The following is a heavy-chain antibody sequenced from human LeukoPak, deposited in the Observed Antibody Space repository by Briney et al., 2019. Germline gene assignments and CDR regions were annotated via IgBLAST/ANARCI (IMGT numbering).Heavy chain of an antibody. V-gene: IGHV3-30-3*01. J-gene: IGHJ4*02. D-gene: IGHD2-21*02. Sequence: GGSLRLSCAASGFTFSSYAMHWVRQAPGKGLEWVAVISYDGSNKYYADSVKGRFTISRGNSKNTLYLQMSSLKPEDTAVYYCARDAAIAAVTARPFGYFDYWGQGALVTVSS. CDR1: GFTFSSYA. CDR3: ARDAAIAAVTARPFGYFDY. CDR2: ISYDGSNK.